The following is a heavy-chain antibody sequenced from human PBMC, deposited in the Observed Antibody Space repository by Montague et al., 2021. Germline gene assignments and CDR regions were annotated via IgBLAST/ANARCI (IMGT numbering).Heavy chain of an antibody. D-gene: IGHD1-26*01. J-gene: IGHJ3*01. V-gene: IGHV4-59*01. Sequence: SETLSLTCTVSGDSMNTYTCNWNRQPPGKGLEWIGYIYSSGNTNYNPSLKSRVPISVDPSRNQFSLAVSSVTAADTAMYYCAREWSGFDFWGHGTLVTVSS. CDR1: GDSMNTYT. CDR3: AREWSGFDF. CDR2: IYSSGNT.